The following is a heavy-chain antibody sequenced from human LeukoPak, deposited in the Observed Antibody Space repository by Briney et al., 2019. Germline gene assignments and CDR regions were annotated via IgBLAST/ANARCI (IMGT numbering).Heavy chain of an antibody. V-gene: IGHV4-30-4*01. CDR2: IYYSGST. D-gene: IGHD3-22*01. CDR1: GGSISSGDYY. J-gene: IGHJ4*02. Sequence: PSETLSLTCTVSGGSISSGDYYWSWIRQPPGKGLEWIGYIYYSGSTYYSPSLKSRVTISVDTSKNQFSLKLSSVTAADTAVYYCARAVEITMIVVVSHFDYWGQGTLVTVSS. CDR3: ARAVEITMIVVVSHFDY.